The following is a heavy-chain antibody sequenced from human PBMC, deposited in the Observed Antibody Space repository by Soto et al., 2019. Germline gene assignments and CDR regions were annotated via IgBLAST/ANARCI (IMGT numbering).Heavy chain of an antibody. Sequence: GGSLRLSCAASGFTFSSYSMNWVRQAPGKGLEWVAYISSSRSTIYYADSVKGRFTIYRDNAKNSLYLQMNSLRDEDTAVYYCARDFDVGSDYAASDWYFDLWGRGTLVTVSS. J-gene: IGHJ2*01. CDR2: ISSSRSTI. V-gene: IGHV3-48*02. CDR3: ARDFDVGSDYAASDWYFDL. D-gene: IGHD2-15*01. CDR1: GFTFSSYS.